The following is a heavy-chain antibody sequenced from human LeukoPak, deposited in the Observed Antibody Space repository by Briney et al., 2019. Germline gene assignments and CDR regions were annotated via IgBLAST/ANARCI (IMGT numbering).Heavy chain of an antibody. J-gene: IGHJ6*03. V-gene: IGHV1-69*13. CDR2: IIPIFGTA. D-gene: IGHD2-2*02. CDR1: GGTFSSYA. Sequence: ASVKVSCKASGGTFSSYAISWVRQAPGQGLEWMGGIIPIFGTANYAQKFQGRVTITADESTSTAYMELSSLRSEDTAVYYCARFGPVVVPAAIPDYYMDVWGKGTTVTVSS. CDR3: ARFGPVVVPAAIPDYYMDV.